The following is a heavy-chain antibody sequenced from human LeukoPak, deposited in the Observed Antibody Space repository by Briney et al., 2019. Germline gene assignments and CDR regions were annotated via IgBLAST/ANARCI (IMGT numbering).Heavy chain of an antibody. CDR3: ASLRYGSGSQGALDYGSDY. D-gene: IGHD3-10*01. Sequence: SETLSLTCAVSGGSISGYYWSWIRQPPGKGLEWIGYIHCTGSTNYNPSLKSRLTISVDTSKNQFSLKLNSVTAADTAVYYCASLRYGSGSQGALDYGSDYWGQGTLVTVSS. J-gene: IGHJ4*02. V-gene: IGHV4-59*01. CDR1: GGSISGYY. CDR2: IHCTGST.